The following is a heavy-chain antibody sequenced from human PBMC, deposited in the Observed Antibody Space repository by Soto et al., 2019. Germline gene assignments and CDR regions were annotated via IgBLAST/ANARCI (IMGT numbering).Heavy chain of an antibody. J-gene: IGHJ4*02. CDR2: ISYDGSNK. CDR3: AKEKYYYDSSGPSDY. V-gene: IGHV3-30*18. CDR1: GFTFSSYG. D-gene: IGHD3-22*01. Sequence: GGSLRLSCAASGFTFSSYGMHWVRQAPGKGLEWVAVISYDGSNKYYADSVKGRFTISRDNSKNTLNLQMNSLRAEDTAVYYCAKEKYYYDSSGPSDYWGQGTLVTVSS.